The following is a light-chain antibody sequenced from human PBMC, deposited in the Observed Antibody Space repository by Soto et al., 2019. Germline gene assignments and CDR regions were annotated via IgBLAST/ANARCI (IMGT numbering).Light chain of an antibody. CDR3: HQRSKWPLT. CDR2: DAS. V-gene: IGKV3-11*01. Sequence: EIVLTQSPATLSLSPGERATLSCRSSQSVRSYLAWYQQKPGQAPRLLIYDASNRATDIPARFSGSGSGTDLTLTISILDPEDSAVYYCHQRSKWPLTFGGGTKVEIK. CDR1: QSVRSY. J-gene: IGKJ4*01.